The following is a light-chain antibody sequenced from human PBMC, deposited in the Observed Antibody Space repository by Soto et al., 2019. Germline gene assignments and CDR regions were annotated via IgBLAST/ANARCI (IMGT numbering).Light chain of an antibody. Sequence: EILLTQSPATLSLSPGERATLSCRASQSVRRYLAWYQRTPGQAPRLLIYDTSNRATGIPARFSGSGSGTDFPLTISSLAPEFFLVCYGQQRIYWSISLGQGTRLE. J-gene: IGKJ5*01. CDR3: QQRIYWSIS. CDR2: DTS. CDR1: QSVRRY. V-gene: IGKV3-11*01.